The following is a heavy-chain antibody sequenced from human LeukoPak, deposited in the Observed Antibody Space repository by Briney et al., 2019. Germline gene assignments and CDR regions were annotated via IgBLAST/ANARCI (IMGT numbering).Heavy chain of an antibody. J-gene: IGHJ5*02. D-gene: IGHD3-22*01. CDR3: ARAAKYYYDSTVYWDWFDP. V-gene: IGHV3-43D*03. CDR1: GFTFDDYA. CDR2: ISWDGGST. Sequence: GGSLRLSCAASGFTFDDYAMHWVRQAPGKGLEWVSLISWDGGSTYYADSVKGRFTISRDNSKNSLYLQMNSLRAEDTALYYCARAAKYYYDSTVYWDWFDPWGQGTLVTVSS.